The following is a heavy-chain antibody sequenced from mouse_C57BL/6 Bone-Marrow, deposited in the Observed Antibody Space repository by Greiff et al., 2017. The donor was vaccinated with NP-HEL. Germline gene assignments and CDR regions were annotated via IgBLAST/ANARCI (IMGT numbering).Heavy chain of an antibody. J-gene: IGHJ1*03. CDR2: INYDGSST. V-gene: IGHV5-16*01. CDR3: ARDRVTTVVGYFDV. Sequence: EVMLVESEGGLVQPGSSMKLSCTASGFTFSDYYMAWVRQVPEKGLEWVANINYDGSSTYYLDSLKSRFIISRDNAKNILYLQMSSLKSEDTATYYCARDRVTTVVGYFDVWGTGTTVTVSS. CDR1: GFTFSDYY. D-gene: IGHD1-1*01.